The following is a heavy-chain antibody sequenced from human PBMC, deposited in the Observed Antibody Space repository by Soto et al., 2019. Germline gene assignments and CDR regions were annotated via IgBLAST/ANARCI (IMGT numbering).Heavy chain of an antibody. CDR2: SRDKGNSNST. Sequence: EVQLVESGGGLVQPGGSLRLSCAGSGFTFSDYYIDWVCQAPGKGLEWVGRSRDKGNSNSTDYAASVKGRFTVSRDASKNSLYLQMNSLKTEDTALYYCTRSIPGTTSSDYWGQGTLVTVSS. V-gene: IGHV3-72*01. CDR1: GFTFSDYY. D-gene: IGHD1-7*01. J-gene: IGHJ4*02. CDR3: TRSIPGTTSSDY.